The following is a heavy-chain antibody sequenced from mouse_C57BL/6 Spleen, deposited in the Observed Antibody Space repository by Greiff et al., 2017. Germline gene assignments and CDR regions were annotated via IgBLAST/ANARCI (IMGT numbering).Heavy chain of an antibody. J-gene: IGHJ1*03. CDR3: ASSYYSNYDAYWYFDV. Sequence: EVKLVESGGGLVKPGGSLKLSCAASGFTFSSYAMSWVRQTPEKRLEWVATISDGGSYTYYPDNVKGRFTISRDNAKNNLYLQMSHLKSEDTAMYYCASSYYSNYDAYWYFDVWGTGTTVTVSS. CDR1: GFTFSSYA. CDR2: ISDGGSYT. D-gene: IGHD2-5*01. V-gene: IGHV5-4*03.